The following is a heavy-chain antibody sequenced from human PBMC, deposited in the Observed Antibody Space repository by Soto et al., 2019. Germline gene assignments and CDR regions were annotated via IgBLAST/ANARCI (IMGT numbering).Heavy chain of an antibody. CDR1: GGTFSSYA. CDR3: AYLKPHRMVVIKDS. D-gene: IGHD3-10*01. V-gene: IGHV1-69*13. CDR2: ITPIFGTA. Sequence: SVKVSCKASGGTFSSYAISWVRQAPGQGLEWMGGITPIFGTANYAQKFQGRVTITADESTSTAYMELSSLRSEDTAVYYCAYLKPHRMVVIKDSWGQRTLVTVPS. J-gene: IGHJ4*02.